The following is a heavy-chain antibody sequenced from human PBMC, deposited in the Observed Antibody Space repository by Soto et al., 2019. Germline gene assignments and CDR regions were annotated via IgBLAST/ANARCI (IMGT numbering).Heavy chain of an antibody. Sequence: QVQLVQSGAEVKKPGSSVKVSCKASGGTFSSYTISWVRQAPGQGLEWMGRIIPILGIANYAQKFQGRVTLTADKSTRTAYMELSSLRSEDTAVYYCARGRYYGSGSYYTGYYYYMDVWGKGTTVTVSS. V-gene: IGHV1-69*02. CDR1: GGTFSSYT. D-gene: IGHD3-10*01. J-gene: IGHJ6*03. CDR2: IIPILGIA. CDR3: ARGRYYGSGSYYTGYYYYMDV.